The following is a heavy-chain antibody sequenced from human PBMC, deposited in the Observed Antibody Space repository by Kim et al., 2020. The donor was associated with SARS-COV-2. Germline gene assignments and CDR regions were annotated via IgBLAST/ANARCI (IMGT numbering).Heavy chain of an antibody. CDR1: GYTFTSYG. Sequence: ASVKVSCKASGYTFTSYGISWVRQAPGQGLEWMGWISAYNGNTNYAQKLQGRVTMTTDTSTSTAYMELRSLRSDDTAVYYCARVRHDILTGYYGGWVDPWRQGTLVTVSS. V-gene: IGHV1-18*01. CDR3: ARVRHDILTGYYGGWVDP. J-gene: IGHJ5*02. CDR2: ISAYNGNT. D-gene: IGHD3-9*01.